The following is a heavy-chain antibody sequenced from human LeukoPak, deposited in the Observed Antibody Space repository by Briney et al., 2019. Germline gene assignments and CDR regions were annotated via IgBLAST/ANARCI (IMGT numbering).Heavy chain of an antibody. D-gene: IGHD6-6*01. V-gene: IGHV4-4*07. CDR3: AREGQGSSVDY. Sequence: PSETLSLTCTVSGGSISSYYWSWIRQPAGKGLEWIGRIHTSGSTNYNPSLKSRVTISLDTSKNQFSLKLTSMTAADTAVYYCAREGQGSSVDYWGQGTLVTVSS. CDR1: GGSISSYY. CDR2: IHTSGST. J-gene: IGHJ4*02.